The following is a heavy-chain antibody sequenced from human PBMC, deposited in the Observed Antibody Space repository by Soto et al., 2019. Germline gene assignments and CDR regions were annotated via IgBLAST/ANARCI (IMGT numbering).Heavy chain of an antibody. CDR1: GGSISSYY. Sequence: SETLSLTCTVSGGSISSYYWSWIRQPPGKGLEWIGYIYYSGSTNYNPSIKSRVTISVDTSKNQFSLKLSSVTAADTAVYYCARTLVLLWFGETYNWFDPWGQGTLVTVSS. D-gene: IGHD3-10*01. CDR3: ARTLVLLWFGETYNWFDP. J-gene: IGHJ5*02. CDR2: IYYSGST. V-gene: IGHV4-59*01.